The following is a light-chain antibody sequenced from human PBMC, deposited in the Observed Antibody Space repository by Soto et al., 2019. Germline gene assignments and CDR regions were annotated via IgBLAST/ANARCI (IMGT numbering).Light chain of an antibody. Sequence: QSVLTQPPSASGTPGQRVTISCSGSSSNIGSNYVYWYQQLPGTAPKLLIYRNNQRPSGVPDRFSGSKSGTSASLAISGLQSEDEAHYYCATWDDSLDVHVFGTGTKLTVL. CDR2: RNN. J-gene: IGLJ1*01. V-gene: IGLV1-47*01. CDR1: SSNIGSNY. CDR3: ATWDDSLDVHV.